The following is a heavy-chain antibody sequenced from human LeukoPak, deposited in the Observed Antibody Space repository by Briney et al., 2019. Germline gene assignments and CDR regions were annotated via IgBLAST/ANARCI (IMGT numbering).Heavy chain of an antibody. V-gene: IGHV3-23*01. CDR1: GFTFSSYA. CDR2: ISGSGGST. CDR3: AKSRARIAVAGTVYFQH. Sequence: PGGSLRLSCAASGFTFSSYAMSWVRQDPGKGLEWVSAISGSGGSTYYADSVKGRFTISRDNSKNTLYLQMNSLRAEDTAVYYCAKSRARIAVAGTVYFQHWGQGTLVTVSS. D-gene: IGHD6-19*01. J-gene: IGHJ1*01.